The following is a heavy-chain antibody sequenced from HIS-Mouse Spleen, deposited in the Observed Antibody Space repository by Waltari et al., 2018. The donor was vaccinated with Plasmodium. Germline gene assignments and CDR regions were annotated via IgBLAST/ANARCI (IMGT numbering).Heavy chain of an antibody. CDR1: GGSISSSSYY. D-gene: IGHD3-3*01. V-gene: IGHV4-39*01. J-gene: IGHJ4*02. Sequence: QLQLQESGPGLVKPSETLSLTCTVSGGSISSSSYYWGWIRQPPGKGLEWIGSIYYSGRPYYNPSLKSRVTISVDTSKNQFSLKLSSVTAADTAVYYCARQLAYYDFWSGYSRGYYFDYWGQGTLVTVSS. CDR3: ARQLAYYDFWSGYSRGYYFDY. CDR2: IYYSGRP.